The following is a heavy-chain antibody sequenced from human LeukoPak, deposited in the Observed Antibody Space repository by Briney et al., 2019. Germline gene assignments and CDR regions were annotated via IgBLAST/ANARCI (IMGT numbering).Heavy chain of an antibody. V-gene: IGHV4-59*01. CDR2: IYYSGST. Sequence: SETLSLTCTVSGGSITYSYYWSWIRQPPGKGLEWIGYIYYSGSTNYKSSLKSRVTISVDTSKNQFSLKLSSVTAADTAVYYCATMHSSAWYSYWGQGTLVTVSS. CDR3: ATMHSSAWYSY. J-gene: IGHJ4*02. D-gene: IGHD6-19*01. CDR1: GGSITYSYY.